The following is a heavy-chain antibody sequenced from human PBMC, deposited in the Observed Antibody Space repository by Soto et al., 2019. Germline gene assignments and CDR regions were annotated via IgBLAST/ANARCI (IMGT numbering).Heavy chain of an antibody. V-gene: IGHV3-72*01. J-gene: IGHJ5*02. CDR1: GFTVSDHY. CDR2: TRNKANSYTT. CDR3: ARAFRDSGTYWFDP. Sequence: PGGSLRLSCAASGFTVSDHYMDWVRQAPGKGLEWVGRTRNKANSYTTEYAASVKGRFTISRDDSRNSLYLQINSLKIEDTAVYYCARAFRDSGTYWFDPWGQGTLVTVSS. D-gene: IGHD1-26*01.